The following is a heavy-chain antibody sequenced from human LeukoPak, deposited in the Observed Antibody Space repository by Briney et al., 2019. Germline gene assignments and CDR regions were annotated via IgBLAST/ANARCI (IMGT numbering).Heavy chain of an antibody. Sequence: GGSLRLSCAASGFTFDDYAMHWVRQAPGKGLEWVSSINWNSGSIVYADSVKGRFTISRDNAKNSLYLQMNNLRPEGTALYYCAKDRVRYFNWNFDYWGQGTLVTVSS. CDR1: GFTFDDYA. V-gene: IGHV3-9*01. J-gene: IGHJ4*02. CDR2: INWNSGSI. D-gene: IGHD3-9*01. CDR3: AKDRVRYFNWNFDY.